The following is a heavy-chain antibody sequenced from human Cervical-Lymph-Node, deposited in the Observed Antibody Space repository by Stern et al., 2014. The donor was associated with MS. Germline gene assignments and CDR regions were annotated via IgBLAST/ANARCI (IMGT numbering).Heavy chain of an antibody. CDR3: AREGMHTALDY. CDR1: GYTFTRYG. J-gene: IGHJ4*02. CDR2: ITTYNGNT. Sequence: VQLVQSGAEVKQPGASVKVSCKASGYTFTRYGISLVRKAPGQGLEWMGGITTYNGNTNYAQRLQGRVTMTTDTSTSTAYMELRSMRSDDTAVYYCAREGMHTALDYWGQGTLVTVSS. D-gene: IGHD5-18*01. V-gene: IGHV1-18*01.